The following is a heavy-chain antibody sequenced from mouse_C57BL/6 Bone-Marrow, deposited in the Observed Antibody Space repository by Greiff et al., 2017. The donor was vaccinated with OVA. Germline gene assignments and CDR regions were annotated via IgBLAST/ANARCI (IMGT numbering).Heavy chain of an antibody. CDR1: GFYIKNTY. Sequence: EVKLMESVAELVRPGASVKLSCTASGFYIKNTYMHWVKQRPEQGLEWIGRIDPANGNTKYAPKFQGQAPITADTSSNTAYLQLSSLTSEDTAIYSCARSDYCGSSLYYFDYWGQGTTLTVSS. D-gene: IGHD1-1*01. CDR3: ARSDYCGSSLYYFDY. V-gene: IGHV14-3*01. J-gene: IGHJ2*01. CDR2: IDPANGNT.